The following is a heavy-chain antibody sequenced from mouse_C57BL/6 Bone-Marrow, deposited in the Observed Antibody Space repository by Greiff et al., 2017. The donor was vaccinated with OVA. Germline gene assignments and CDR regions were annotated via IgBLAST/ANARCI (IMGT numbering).Heavy chain of an antibody. CDR1: GYAFSSSW. V-gene: IGHV1-82*01. CDR2: IYPGDGDT. CDR3: ARDYGSSWYFDV. J-gene: IGHJ1*03. Sequence: VQLQQSGPELVKPGASVKISCKASGYAFSSSWMNWVKQRPGKGLEWIGRIYPGDGDTNYNGKFKGKATLTADKSASTAYMQLSRLSSEDSAVYFCARDYGSSWYFDVWGTGTTVTVSS. D-gene: IGHD1-1*01.